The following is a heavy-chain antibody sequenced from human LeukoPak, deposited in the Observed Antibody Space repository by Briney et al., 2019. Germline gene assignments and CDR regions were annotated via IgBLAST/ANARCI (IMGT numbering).Heavy chain of an antibody. Sequence: GGSLRLSCVASEFTFSDYWMHWVRQVPGKGPVWVARINSDSINTGYADSVKGRFTISRDNALNTLYLQMNGLRAEDTAVYYCARPSDRDGLQFFFESWGQGTLVTVSS. V-gene: IGHV3-74*01. CDR3: ARPSDRDGLQFFFES. CDR2: INSDSINT. J-gene: IGHJ4*02. CDR1: EFTFSDYW. D-gene: IGHD5-24*01.